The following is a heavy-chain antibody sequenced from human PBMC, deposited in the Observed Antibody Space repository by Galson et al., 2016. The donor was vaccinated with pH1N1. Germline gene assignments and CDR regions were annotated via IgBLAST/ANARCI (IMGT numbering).Heavy chain of an antibody. CDR1: GFTFGRSA. D-gene: IGHD3-22*01. V-gene: IGHV3-23*01. Sequence: SLRLSCAASGFTFGRSAMSWVRQAPGKGLEWLSGISASGSGTYYADSVEGRFSISRDSSGNTLYLQMNSLRVDDTATYYCAKHAAGNYYDPGGYGALDYWGQGTLCSGSS. CDR2: ISASGSGT. J-gene: IGHJ4*02. CDR3: AKHAAGNYYDPGGYGALDY.